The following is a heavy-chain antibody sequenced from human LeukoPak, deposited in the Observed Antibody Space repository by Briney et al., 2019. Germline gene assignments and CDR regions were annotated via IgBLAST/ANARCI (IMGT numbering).Heavy chain of an antibody. D-gene: IGHD6-13*01. V-gene: IGHV3-21*01. CDR1: GFTFSSYS. CDR2: ISSSSSYI. CDR3: ARDLRGAAAGTRTYYYYGMDV. J-gene: IGHJ6*02. Sequence: GGSLRLSCAASGFTFSSYSMNWVRQAPGKGLEWVPSISSSSSYIYYADSVKGRFTISRDNAKNSLYLQMNSLRAEDTAVYYCARDLRGAAAGTRTYYYYGMDVWGQGTTVTVSS.